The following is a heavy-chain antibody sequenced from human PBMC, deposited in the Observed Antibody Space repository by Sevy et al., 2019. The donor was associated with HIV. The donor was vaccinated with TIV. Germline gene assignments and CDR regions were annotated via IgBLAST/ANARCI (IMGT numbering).Heavy chain of an antibody. D-gene: IGHD6-19*01. CDR3: ARAVAGVYYFDY. Sequence: SQTLSLTCVISGDSVSRNGAAWNWIRQYPSRGLEWLGSSYYRSTWHKDYAISVKSRLTITPDTSKNQFFLQLNSVTPEDTAMYYCARAVAGVYYFDYWGQGTLVTVSS. CDR1: GDSVSRNGAA. CDR2: SYYRSTWHK. J-gene: IGHJ4*02. V-gene: IGHV6-1*01.